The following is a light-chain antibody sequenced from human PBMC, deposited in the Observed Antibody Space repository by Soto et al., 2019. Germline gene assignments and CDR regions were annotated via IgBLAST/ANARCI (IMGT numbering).Light chain of an antibody. Sequence: DIVMTQSPDSLAVSLGERATINCKSSQSALYSSNNKNYLAWYQQKPGQPPKLLIYWASTRESGVPDRFSGSGSGTEFTLTISSLQAEDVAAYYCQQYYSSPITFGQGTRLEIK. CDR1: QSALYSSNNKNY. V-gene: IGKV4-1*01. CDR2: WAS. J-gene: IGKJ5*01. CDR3: QQYYSSPIT.